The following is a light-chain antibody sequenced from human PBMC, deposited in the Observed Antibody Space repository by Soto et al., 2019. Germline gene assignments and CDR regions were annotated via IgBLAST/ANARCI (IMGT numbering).Light chain of an antibody. V-gene: IGKV3-20*01. Sequence: EIMLTQSPATLSLSPGERATLSCRASQSVSSSYLAWYQQKPGQAPRLLIYGASSRATGIPDRFSGSGSGTDFTLTLSRLEPEDFAVYYCQQYGKTFGQGTKVDIK. J-gene: IGKJ1*01. CDR1: QSVSSSY. CDR3: QQYGKT. CDR2: GAS.